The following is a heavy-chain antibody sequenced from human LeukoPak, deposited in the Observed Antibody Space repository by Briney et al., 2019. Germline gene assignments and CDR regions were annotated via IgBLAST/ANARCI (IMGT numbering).Heavy chain of an antibody. CDR2: ISAYNGNT. Sequence: GASVKVSCKALGYTFPGYYCHWGGRPPGKGLDGMGWISAYNGNTNYAQKLQGRVTMTTDTSTSTAYMELRSLRSDDTAVYYCARDPNIVTGLYYFDYWGQGTLVTVSS. D-gene: IGHD2/OR15-2a*01. CDR1: GYTFPGYY. V-gene: IGHV1-18*04. CDR3: ARDPNIVTGLYYFDY. J-gene: IGHJ4*02.